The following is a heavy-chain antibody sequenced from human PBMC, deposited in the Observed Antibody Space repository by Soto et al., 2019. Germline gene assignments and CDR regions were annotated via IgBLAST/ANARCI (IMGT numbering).Heavy chain of an antibody. J-gene: IGHJ6*02. CDR1: GYTFTSYA. Sequence: QVQLVQSGAEVKKPGASVKVSCKASGYTFTSYAMHWVRQAPGQRLEWMGWINAGNGNTKYSQKFQGRVTITRDTSASTAYMELSSLRSEDTAVYYCARDRRNIQRWPPGSFYYGMDVWGQGTTVTVSS. CDR3: ARDRRNIQRWPPGSFYYGMDV. D-gene: IGHD5-18*01. CDR2: INAGNGNT. V-gene: IGHV1-3*01.